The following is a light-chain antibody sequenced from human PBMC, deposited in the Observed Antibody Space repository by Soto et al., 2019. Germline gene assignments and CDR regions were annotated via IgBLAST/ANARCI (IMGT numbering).Light chain of an antibody. J-gene: IGKJ1*01. V-gene: IGKV1-5*03. Sequence: DIQMTQSPSTLSGSVGDRVTITFRASQTISSWLAWYQQKPGKAPKLLISKASTLKRGVPSRFSGTGSGTGSTLTISSPQPDDFATDYCQHYNSYSESFGQSTKVQLK. CDR2: KAS. CDR3: QHYNSYSES. CDR1: QTISSW.